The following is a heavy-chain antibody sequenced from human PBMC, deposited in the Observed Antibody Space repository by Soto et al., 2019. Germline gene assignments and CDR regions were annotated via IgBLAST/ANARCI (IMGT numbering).Heavy chain of an antibody. Sequence: GGSLRLSCAASGFTINSYNMHWVRQATGKGLEWVSSIGTTGDPYYPGSVKGRFTISRENVKNSLYLQMNSLRAGDTAVYYCARSIAVAGTSFGYYGMDVWGQGTTVTVSS. D-gene: IGHD6-19*01. J-gene: IGHJ6*02. CDR1: GFTINSYN. CDR3: ARSIAVAGTSFGYYGMDV. CDR2: IGTTGDP. V-gene: IGHV3-13*05.